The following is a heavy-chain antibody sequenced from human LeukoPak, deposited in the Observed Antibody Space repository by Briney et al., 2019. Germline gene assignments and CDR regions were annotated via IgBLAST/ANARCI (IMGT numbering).Heavy chain of an antibody. CDR3: TTVTDGGSDY. CDR1: GFTFSHAW. V-gene: IGHV3-15*01. CDR2: IKSKINDGTA. D-gene: IGHD2-8*01. Sequence: GGSLRLSCAASGFTFSHAWMSWVRQAPGKGLEWVGRIKSKINDGTADYAAPVKGRFTISRDDLKNTLYLQMNSLKTEDTAVYYCTTVTDGGSDYWGQGTLVTVSS. J-gene: IGHJ4*02.